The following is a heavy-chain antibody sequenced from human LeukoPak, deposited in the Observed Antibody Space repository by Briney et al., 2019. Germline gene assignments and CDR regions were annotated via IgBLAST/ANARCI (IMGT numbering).Heavy chain of an antibody. V-gene: IGHV4-59*01. CDR3: ARPYYYDSSGYYYDVDYYYMDV. Sequence: PSETLSLTCTVSGGSISSYYWSWIRQPPGKGLEWIGYIYYSGSTSYNPSLKSRVTISVDMSKNQFSLKLSSVTAADTAVYYCARPYYYDSSGYYYDVDYYYMDVWGKGTTVTISS. D-gene: IGHD3-22*01. CDR1: GGSISSYY. CDR2: IYYSGST. J-gene: IGHJ6*03.